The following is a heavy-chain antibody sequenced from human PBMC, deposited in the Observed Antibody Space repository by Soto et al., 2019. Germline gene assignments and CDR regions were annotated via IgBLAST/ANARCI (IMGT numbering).Heavy chain of an antibody. CDR2: IYYSGSA. V-gene: IGHV4-59*01. CDR3: ARFQWRFSKWFDP. CDR1: GGSMNDYY. J-gene: IGHJ5*02. D-gene: IGHD6-19*01. Sequence: PSETLSLTCAVSGGSMNDYYWSWIRQPPGKGLEWIWYIYYSGSAIYNPALRSRVTTSVDTSKNQFSLKLTSVTAADTAVYYCARFQWRFSKWFDPWGQGTLVTVSS.